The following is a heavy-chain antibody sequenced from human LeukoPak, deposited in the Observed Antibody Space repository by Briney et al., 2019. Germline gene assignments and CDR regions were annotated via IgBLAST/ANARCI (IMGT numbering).Heavy chain of an antibody. CDR2: ISYEGSNK. V-gene: IGHV3-30*04. J-gene: IGHJ4*02. CDR1: GFNFSSYA. Sequence: GGSLRLSCAASGFNFSSYAMHWVRQAPGKGLEWGAVISYEGSNKYYADSVKGRFTISRDNSNNTLYLQMNRLRAEDTAVYYCARDSSPYYYGSGSHDYWGQGTLVTVSS. D-gene: IGHD3-10*01. CDR3: ARDSSPYYYGSGSHDY.